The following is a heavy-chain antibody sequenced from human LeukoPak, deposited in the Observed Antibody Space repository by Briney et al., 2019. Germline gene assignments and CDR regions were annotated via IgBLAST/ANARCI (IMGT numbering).Heavy chain of an antibody. CDR1: GFTFSSFS. J-gene: IGHJ5*01. D-gene: IGHD3-10*01. CDR3: VKDSLRRREGFGS. V-gene: IGHV3-23*01. CDR2: ISDSGGHT. Sequence: PGGSLRLSCAASGFTFSSFSMSWVRQAPGQGLEWVSVISDSGGHTYYADSVKGRFTISRDNSKNTLVLQMSSLRAEDTAIYYCVKDSLRRREGFGSWGQGTLVTVSS.